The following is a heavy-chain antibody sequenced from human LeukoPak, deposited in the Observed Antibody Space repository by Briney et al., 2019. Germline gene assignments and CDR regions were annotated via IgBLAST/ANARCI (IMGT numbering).Heavy chain of an antibody. D-gene: IGHD2-2*01. CDR2: IYHSGST. Sequence: SETLSLTCAVSGGSISSGGYSWSWIRQPLGKGLEWIGYIYHSGSTYYNPSLKSRVTISVDRSKNQFSLKLSSVTAADTAVYYCARARKVVPAYFDYWGQGTLVTVSS. J-gene: IGHJ4*02. V-gene: IGHV4-30-2*01. CDR1: GGSISSGGYS. CDR3: ARARKVVPAYFDY.